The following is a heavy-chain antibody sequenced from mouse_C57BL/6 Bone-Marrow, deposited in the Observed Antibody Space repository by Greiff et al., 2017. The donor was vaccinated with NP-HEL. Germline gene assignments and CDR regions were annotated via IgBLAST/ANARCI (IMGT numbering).Heavy chain of an antibody. D-gene: IGHD4-1*01. Sequence: VKLVESGPGLVQPSQSLPITCTVSGFSLTSYGVHWVRQSPGKGLEWLGVIWSGGSTDYNAAFISRLSISKDNSKSQVFFKMNSLQADDTAIYYCARQANWAWFAYWGQGTLVTVSA. J-gene: IGHJ3*01. CDR1: GFSLTSYG. CDR3: ARQANWAWFAY. V-gene: IGHV2-2*01. CDR2: IWSGGST.